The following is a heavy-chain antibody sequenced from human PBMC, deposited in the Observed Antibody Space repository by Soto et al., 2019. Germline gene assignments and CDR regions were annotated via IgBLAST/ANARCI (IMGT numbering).Heavy chain of an antibody. V-gene: IGHV5-51*01. CDR3: ARLETYLTNPLDY. CDR2: FYPGDSET. CDR1: GYTFNNFW. D-gene: IGHD3-10*01. Sequence: GESLKISCQGSGYTFNNFWIAWVRRTPGKGLEWMGIFYPGDSETIYSPSFQGQVTFSADRSISTAYLQWNSLKASDTAIYYCARLETYLTNPLDYWGQGTLVTVSS. J-gene: IGHJ4*02.